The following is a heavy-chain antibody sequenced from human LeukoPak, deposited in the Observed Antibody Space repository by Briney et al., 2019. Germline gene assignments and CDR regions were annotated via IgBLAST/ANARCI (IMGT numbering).Heavy chain of an antibody. CDR2: INHSGST. V-gene: IGHV4-34*01. D-gene: IGHD6-19*01. Sequence: SETLPLTCAVYGGSFSGYYWSWIRQPPGKGLEWIGEINHSGSTNYNPSLKSRVTISVDRSKNQFSLKLSSVTAADTALYYCARVSSGWAIDYWGQGTLVTVSS. CDR1: GGSFSGYY. J-gene: IGHJ4*02. CDR3: ARVSSGWAIDY.